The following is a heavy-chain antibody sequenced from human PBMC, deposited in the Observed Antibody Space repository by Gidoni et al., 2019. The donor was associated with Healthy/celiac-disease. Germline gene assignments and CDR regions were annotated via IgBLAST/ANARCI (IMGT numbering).Heavy chain of an antibody. J-gene: IGHJ3*02. CDR2: ISGSGGST. CDR1: GFTFSSYA. D-gene: IGHD2-2*02. V-gene: IGHV3-23*01. Sequence: EVQLLESGGGLVQPGGSLRLSCAASGFTFSSYAMSWVRQAPGKGLEWVSAISGSGGSTYYADSVKGRFTISRDNSKNTLYLQMNSLRAEDTAVYYCAGYCSSTSCYKKGDAFDIWGQGTMVTVSS. CDR3: AGYCSSTSCYKKGDAFDI.